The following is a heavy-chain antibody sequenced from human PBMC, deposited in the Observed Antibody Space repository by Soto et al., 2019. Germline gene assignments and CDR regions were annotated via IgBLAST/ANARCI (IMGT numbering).Heavy chain of an antibody. CDR2: INAGNGNT. Sequence: GASVKVSCKASGYPFTSYAIHWVRQAPGQRLEWMGWINAGNGNTKYSQKFQGRVTITRDTSASTAYMELSSLRSEDTAVYYCAREALWSGYYHDYWGQGTLVTVSS. J-gene: IGHJ4*02. V-gene: IGHV1-3*01. D-gene: IGHD3-3*01. CDR3: AREALWSGYYHDY. CDR1: GYPFTSYA.